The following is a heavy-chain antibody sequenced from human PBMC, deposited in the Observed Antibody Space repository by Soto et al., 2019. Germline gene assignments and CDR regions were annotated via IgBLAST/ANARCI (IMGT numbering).Heavy chain of an antibody. D-gene: IGHD6-6*01. V-gene: IGHV4-61*01. CDR3: ASSAFKRSIAARQGGAFDY. CDR2: IYYSGST. J-gene: IGHJ4*02. Sequence: SETLSLTCTVSGGSVSSGSYYWSWIRQPPGKGLEWIGYIYYSGSTNYNPSLKSRVTISVDTSKNQFSLKLSSVTAADTAVYYCASSAFKRSIAARQGGAFDYWGKGTLVTVSS. CDR1: GGSVSSGSYY.